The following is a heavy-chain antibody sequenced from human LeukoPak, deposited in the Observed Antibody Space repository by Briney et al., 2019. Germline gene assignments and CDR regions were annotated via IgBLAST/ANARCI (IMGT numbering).Heavy chain of an antibody. V-gene: IGHV3-21*01. CDR1: GFTFSSYS. J-gene: IGHJ6*02. D-gene: IGHD3-3*01. CDR2: ISSSSSYI. Sequence: GGSLRLSCAASGFTFSSYSMNWVRQAPGKGLEWVSSISSSSSYIYYADSVKGRFTISRDNAKNSLYLQMNSLRAEDTAVYYRATIFGVVNGMDVWGQGTTVTVSS. CDR3: ATIFGVVNGMDV.